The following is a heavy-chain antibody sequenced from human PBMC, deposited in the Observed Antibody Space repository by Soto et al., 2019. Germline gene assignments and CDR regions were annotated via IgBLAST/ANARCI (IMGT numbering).Heavy chain of an antibody. CDR2: INHSGST. CDR1: GGSFSGYY. D-gene: IGHD6-19*01. J-gene: IGHJ4*02. CDR3: ARGSQWLVRRGIYYFDY. Sequence: SETLSLTCAVYGGSFSGYYWSWIRQPPGKGLEWIGEINHSGSTNYNPSLKSRVTISVDTSKNQFSLKLSSVTAADTAVYNCARGSQWLVRRGIYYFDYWGQGTLVTVSS. V-gene: IGHV4-34*01.